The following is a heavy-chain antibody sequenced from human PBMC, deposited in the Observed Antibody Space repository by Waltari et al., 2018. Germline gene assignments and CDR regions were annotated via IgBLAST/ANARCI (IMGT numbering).Heavy chain of an antibody. CDR2: IYSGGST. Sequence: QVQLVQSGAEVKKPGASVKVSCKASGYTFTSYAMHWVRQAPGKGLEWVSVIYSGGSTYYADSVKGRFTISRDNSKNTLYLQMNSLRAEDTAVYYCARDTHTSSSSSDYYYGMDVWGQGTTVIVSS. CDR3: ARDTHTSSSSSDYYYGMDV. CDR1: GYTFTSYA. D-gene: IGHD6-6*01. V-gene: IGHV3-NL1*01. J-gene: IGHJ6*02.